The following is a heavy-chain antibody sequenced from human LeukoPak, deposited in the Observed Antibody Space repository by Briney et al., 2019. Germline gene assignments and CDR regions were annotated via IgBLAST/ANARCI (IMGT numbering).Heavy chain of an antibody. J-gene: IGHJ5*02. D-gene: IGHD2-2*01. CDR3: AKFGSTSGRGFDP. CDR2: IYYSGAT. V-gene: IGHV4-38-2*01. Sequence: PSETLSPTCAVSGFSISSDSYWGWIRQPPGKGLEWIGTIYYSGATYYSPSLKSRVTISLDTSKNHFSLRLTSVTAADTAVYYCAKFGSTSGRGFDPWGQGTLVTVSS. CDR1: GFSISSDSY.